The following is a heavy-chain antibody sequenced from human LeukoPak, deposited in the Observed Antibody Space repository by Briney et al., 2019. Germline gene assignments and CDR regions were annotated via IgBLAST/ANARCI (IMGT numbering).Heavy chain of an antibody. CDR2: IYYSGST. CDR1: GGSISSYY. J-gene: IGHJ6*03. Sequence: SGTLSLTCAVSGGSISSYYWSWIRQPPGKGLEWIGYIYYSGSTNYNPSLKSRVTISVDTSKNQFSLKLSSVTAADTAVYYCAVSTSGSYYKHYYYYYMDVWGKGTTVTVSS. V-gene: IGHV4-59*01. CDR3: AVSTSGSYYKHYYYYYMDV. D-gene: IGHD1-26*01.